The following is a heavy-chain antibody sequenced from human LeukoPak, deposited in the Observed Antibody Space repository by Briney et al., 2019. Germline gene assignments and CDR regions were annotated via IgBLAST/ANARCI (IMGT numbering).Heavy chain of an antibody. V-gene: IGHV3-23*01. CDR2: ISGSGGST. Sequence: PGGSLRLSCAASGFTFSDYYMSWVRQAPGKGLEWVSAISGSGGSTYYADSVNGRFTISRDNSKNTLYLQMNSLRAEDTAVYYCAKDRIAAAGLFDYWGQGTLVTVSS. CDR1: GFTFSDYY. J-gene: IGHJ4*02. D-gene: IGHD6-13*01. CDR3: AKDRIAAAGLFDY.